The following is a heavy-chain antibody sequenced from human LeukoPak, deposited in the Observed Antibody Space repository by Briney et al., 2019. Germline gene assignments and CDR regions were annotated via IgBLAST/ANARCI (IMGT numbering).Heavy chain of an antibody. D-gene: IGHD6-19*01. J-gene: IGHJ6*03. Sequence: SETLSLTCTVSVGSISSSSYYWGWIRQPPGKGLEWIGSIYYSGSTYYNPSIQSRVTISVDTSKNPFSLKLSSLTAADTAVYYCARHVSAYSSGLPYYMDVWGKGTTVPVSS. V-gene: IGHV4-39*01. CDR1: VGSISSSSYY. CDR2: IYYSGST. CDR3: ARHVSAYSSGLPYYMDV.